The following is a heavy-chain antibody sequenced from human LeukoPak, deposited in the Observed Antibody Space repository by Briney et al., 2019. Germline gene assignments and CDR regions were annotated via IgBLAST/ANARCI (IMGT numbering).Heavy chain of an antibody. V-gene: IGHV1-69*04. D-gene: IGHD4-17*01. J-gene: IGHJ3*02. Sequence: ASVKVSCKVSGYTFTSYGISWARQAPGQGLEWMGRIIPILGIANYAQKFQGRVTITADKSTSTAYMELSSLRSEDTAVYYCAAYGDAADAFDIWGQGAMVTVSS. CDR2: IIPILGIA. CDR1: GYTFTSYG. CDR3: AAYGDAADAFDI.